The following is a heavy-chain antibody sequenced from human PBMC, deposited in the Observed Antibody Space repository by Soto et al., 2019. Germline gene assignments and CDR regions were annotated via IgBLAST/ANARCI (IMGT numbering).Heavy chain of an antibody. Sequence: SETLSLTCKVSGDSVSSGRDLWRWIRQHPGMALEWIGYISYSGTTYYTPSLRSRVSISIDTSQNQFSLRLDSVTAADTAVYYCARGRPMLGAKTFFDYWGQGTRVTVSS. J-gene: IGHJ4*02. V-gene: IGHV4-31*03. CDR1: GDSVSSGRDL. CDR3: ARGRPMLGAKTFFDY. CDR2: ISYSGTT. D-gene: IGHD1-26*01.